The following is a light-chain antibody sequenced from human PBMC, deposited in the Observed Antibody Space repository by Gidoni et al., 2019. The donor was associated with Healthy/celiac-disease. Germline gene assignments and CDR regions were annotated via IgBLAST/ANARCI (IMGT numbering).Light chain of an antibody. CDR3: QQYYSYPT. V-gene: IGKV1-8*01. CDR1: QGISSY. CDR2: AAS. J-gene: IGKJ3*01. Sequence: AIRMTQSPSSFSASTGDRVTLTCRASQGISSYLAWYQQKPGKAPKLLIYAASTLQSGVPSRFSGSGSVTDFTLTISCLQSEDFATYYCQQYYSYPTFGPGTKVDIK.